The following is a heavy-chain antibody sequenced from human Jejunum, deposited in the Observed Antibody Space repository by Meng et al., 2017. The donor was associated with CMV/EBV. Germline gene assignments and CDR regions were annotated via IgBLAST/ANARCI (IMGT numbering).Heavy chain of an antibody. CDR1: FTTFA. CDR2: IRHSGDTT. Sequence: FTTFAMSCVRQAPGKGLGWVSTIRHSGDTTHYAGSVQGRFTISRDNSDNTLYLQMNSLRADDTALYYCAKDPDSYMATLGTTFDSWGQGSLVTVSS. D-gene: IGHD2-2*01. J-gene: IGHJ4*02. V-gene: IGHV3-23*01. CDR3: AKDPDSYMATLGTTFDS.